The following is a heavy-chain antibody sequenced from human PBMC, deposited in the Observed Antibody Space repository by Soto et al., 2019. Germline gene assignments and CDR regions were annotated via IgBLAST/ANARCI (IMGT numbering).Heavy chain of an antibody. CDR1: GFTFSSYG. V-gene: IGHV3-33*01. D-gene: IGHD5-18*01. J-gene: IGHJ6*02. CDR2: IWYDGSNK. Sequence: GSLRLSCAASGFTFSSYGMHWVRQAPGKGLEWVAVIWYDGSNKYYADSVKGRFTISRGNSKNTLYLQMNSLRAEDTAVYYCARVVGSYGAQYYYYYYGMDVWGQGTTVTVSS. CDR3: ARVVGSYGAQYYYYYYGMDV.